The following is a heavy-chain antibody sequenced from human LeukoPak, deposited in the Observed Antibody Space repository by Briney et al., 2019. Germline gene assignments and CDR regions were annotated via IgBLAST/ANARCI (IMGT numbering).Heavy chain of an antibody. CDR1: GGSISSYY. CDR3: AREGGVTAMVSWFAP. J-gene: IGHJ5*02. Sequence: SESLSLTCTVSGGSISSYYWGWIRPPAGRGREWVGRIYTSGRTNYNPSLKSRVTKSVDTSKNQFSLKLSSGTAADTAVYYCAREGGVTAMVSWFAPWGQGTLVTVPS. V-gene: IGHV4-4*07. CDR2: IYTSGRT. D-gene: IGHD5-18*01.